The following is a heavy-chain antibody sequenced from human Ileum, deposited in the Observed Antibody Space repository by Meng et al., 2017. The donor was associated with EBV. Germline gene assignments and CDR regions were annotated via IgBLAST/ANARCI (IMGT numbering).Heavy chain of an antibody. D-gene: IGHD3-22*01. CDR2: TSHSGST. CDR1: GGAISRSDW. Sequence: QLQESGPGLVYTSETLSLPWAVSGGAISRSDWGSWVRQPPGKGLEWIGETSHSGSTNYSPSLKSRVTISLDKSKNQLSLKLNSVTAADTAVYYCASSDYYRSDYWGQGTLVTVSS. V-gene: IGHV4-4*02. J-gene: IGHJ4*02. CDR3: ASSDYYRSDY.